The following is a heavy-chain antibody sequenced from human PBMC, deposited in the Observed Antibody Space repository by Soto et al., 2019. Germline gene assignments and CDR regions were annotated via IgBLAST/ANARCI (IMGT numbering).Heavy chain of an antibody. Sequence: QVQLVESGGGVVQPGGSLRLSCAASGFTFRNHAMHWVRQAPGKGLECLAVIAYDGSNAFYRDSVKGRFTISRDNSKNGVYLHMKSLRSEDTGVYSCARGDREDILVVVGARPGEYGIDIWGQGTTVTVSS. CDR2: IAYDGSNA. J-gene: IGHJ6*02. CDR3: ARGDREDILVVVGARPGEYGIDI. D-gene: IGHD2-15*01. V-gene: IGHV3-30-3*01. CDR1: GFTFRNHA.